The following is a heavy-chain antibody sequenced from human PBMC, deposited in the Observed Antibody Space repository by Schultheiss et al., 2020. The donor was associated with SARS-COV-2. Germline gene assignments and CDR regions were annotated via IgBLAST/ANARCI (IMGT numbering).Heavy chain of an antibody. D-gene: IGHD1-1*01. CDR1: GGSFNNYY. CDR2: INHSGST. CDR3: ASTRYYFDY. J-gene: IGHJ4*02. V-gene: IGHV4-34*01. Sequence: SETLSLTCTVYGGSFNNYYWTWIRQSPGKGLEWIGEINHSGSTNYNPSLKSRVTISVDTSKNQFSLKLSSVTAADTAVYYCASTRYYFDYWGQGTLVTVSS.